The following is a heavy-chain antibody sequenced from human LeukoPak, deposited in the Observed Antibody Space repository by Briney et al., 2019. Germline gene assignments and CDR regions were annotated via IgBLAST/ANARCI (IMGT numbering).Heavy chain of an antibody. CDR2: INWNGGST. CDR1: GFTFDDYG. D-gene: IGHD3-10*01. J-gene: IGHJ3*02. Sequence: PGGSLRLSCAASGFTFDDYGMSWVRQAPGKGLEWVSGINWNGGSTGYADSVKGRFTISRDNAKNSLYLQMNSLRAEDTAVYYCAKDRQAGSPWATAFDIWGQGTMVTVSS. CDR3: AKDRQAGSPWATAFDI. V-gene: IGHV3-20*04.